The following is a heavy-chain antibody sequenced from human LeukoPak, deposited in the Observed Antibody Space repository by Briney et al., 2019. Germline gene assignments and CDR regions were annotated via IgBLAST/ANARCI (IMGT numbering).Heavy chain of an antibody. V-gene: IGHV3-21*01. D-gene: IGHD3-22*01. CDR2: ISSSSSYI. CDR1: GFTFSSYS. Sequence: GGSLRLSCAASGFTFSSYSVNWVRQAPGKGLEWVSSISSSSSYIYYADSVKGRFTISRDNAKNSLYLQMNSLRAEDTAVYYCAREVTMIDCWFDPWGQGTLVTVSS. CDR3: AREVTMIDCWFDP. J-gene: IGHJ5*02.